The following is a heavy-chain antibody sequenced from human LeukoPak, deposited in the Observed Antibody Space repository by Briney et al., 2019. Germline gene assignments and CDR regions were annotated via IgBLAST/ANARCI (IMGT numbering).Heavy chain of an antibody. CDR3: ARGPGSSGGAYVGDY. V-gene: IGHV3-74*01. CDR2: IDGGGSST. J-gene: IGHJ4*01. Sequence: GGSLRLSCAASGFTFSNYWMHWVGQVPGKGLVWVSRIDGGGSSTSYADSVKGRFSISRDNAKSILYLQMNSLRAEDTAVYYCARGPGSSGGAYVGDYWGHGTLVTVSS. D-gene: IGHD3-22*01. CDR1: GFTFSNYW.